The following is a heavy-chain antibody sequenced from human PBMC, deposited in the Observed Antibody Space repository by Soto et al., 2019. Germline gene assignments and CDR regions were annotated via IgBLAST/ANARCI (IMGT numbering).Heavy chain of an antibody. CDR3: GKDTKVATLFDAFDI. CDR2: INWNSGLI. CDR1: GFTFDDYA. Sequence: SLRLSCSASGFTFDDYAMHWVRQAPGKGLQWVSSINWNSGLIAYADSVKGRFTISRDNARNSLFLQMNSLRAEDTALYYCGKDTKVATLFDAFDIWGQGTMVTVSS. J-gene: IGHJ3*02. V-gene: IGHV3-9*01. D-gene: IGHD5-12*01.